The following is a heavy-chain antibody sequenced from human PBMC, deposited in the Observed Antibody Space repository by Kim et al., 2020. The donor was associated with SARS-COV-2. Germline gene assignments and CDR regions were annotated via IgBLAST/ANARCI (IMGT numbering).Heavy chain of an antibody. Sequence: GGSLRLSCAASGFTFSSYWMHWVRQAPGKGLVWVSRINSDGSSTSYADSVKGRFTISRDNAKNTLYLQMNSLRAEDTAVYYCAREGGDTAMVYYYYYMDVWGKGTTVTVSS. J-gene: IGHJ6*03. V-gene: IGHV3-74*01. CDR1: GFTFSSYW. CDR2: INSDGSST. D-gene: IGHD5-18*01. CDR3: AREGGDTAMVYYYYYMDV.